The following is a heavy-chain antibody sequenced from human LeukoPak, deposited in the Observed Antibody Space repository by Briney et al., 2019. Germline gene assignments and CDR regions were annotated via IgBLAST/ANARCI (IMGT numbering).Heavy chain of an antibody. Sequence: GGSLRLSCAASGFTFSSYSMNWVRQAPGKGLEWVSSISSSSSYIYYADSVKGRFTISRDNAKNSLYLQMNSLRAEDTAVYYCARGSDTEWLLLNYFDYWGQGTLVTVSS. V-gene: IGHV3-21*06. J-gene: IGHJ4*02. CDR2: ISSSSSYI. CDR3: ARGSDTEWLLLNYFDY. CDR1: GFTFSSYS. D-gene: IGHD3-22*01.